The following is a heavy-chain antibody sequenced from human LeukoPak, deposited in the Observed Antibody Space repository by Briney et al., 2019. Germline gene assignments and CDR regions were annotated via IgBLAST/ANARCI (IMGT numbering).Heavy chain of an antibody. CDR1: GYTFTSYG. J-gene: IGHJ4*02. V-gene: IGHV1-18*04. D-gene: IGHD3-10*01. Sequence: ASVKVSCKASGYTFTSYGISWVRQAPGQGLEWMGWISAYDGNTNYAQKLQGRVTMTIDTSTSTAYMELRSLRSDDTAVYYCARDLVWFGELQPRYFDYWGQGTLVTVSS. CDR3: ARDLVWFGELQPRYFDY. CDR2: ISAYDGNT.